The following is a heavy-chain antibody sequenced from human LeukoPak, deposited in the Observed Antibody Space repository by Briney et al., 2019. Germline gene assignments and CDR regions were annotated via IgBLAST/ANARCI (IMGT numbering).Heavy chain of an antibody. CDR1: GGSISSYY. CDR3: ASLRWGSSWFDP. Sequence: SETLSLTCTVSGGSISSYYWSWIRQPPGKGLEWIGYIYYSGGTNYNPSLKSRVTISVDTSKNQFSLKLSSVTAADTAVYYCASLRWGSSWFDPWGQGTLVTVSS. D-gene: IGHD2-21*01. J-gene: IGHJ5*02. CDR2: IYYSGGT. V-gene: IGHV4-59*01.